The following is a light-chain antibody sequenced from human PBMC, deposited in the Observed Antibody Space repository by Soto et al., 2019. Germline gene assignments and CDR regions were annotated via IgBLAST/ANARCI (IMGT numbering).Light chain of an antibody. CDR2: YDS. V-gene: IGLV3-21*04. J-gene: IGLJ2*01. Sequence: SYELTQPPSVSEAPGKTARITCGGNNIGSKSVHWYQQKQGQAPVLVIYYDSDRPSGIPERFSGSNSGNTATLTISRVEAGDEADYYCQVLDSSSDHPHVVFGGGTKLTVL. CDR1: NIGSKS. CDR3: QVLDSSSDHPHVV.